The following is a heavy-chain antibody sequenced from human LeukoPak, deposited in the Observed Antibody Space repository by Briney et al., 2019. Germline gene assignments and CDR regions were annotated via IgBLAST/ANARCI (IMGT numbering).Heavy chain of an antibody. CDR3: ARWTTTYLDY. Sequence: ASVKVSCKASGYTFTDYYIHWVRQAPGQGLEWMGITDPIGGSTNYAQKFQGRVTMTRDTSTSTVYMELSSLRSEDSAVYYCARWTTTYLDYWGQGTLVTVSS. V-gene: IGHV1-46*01. CDR2: TDPIGGST. J-gene: IGHJ4*02. D-gene: IGHD4-11*01. CDR1: GYTFTDYY.